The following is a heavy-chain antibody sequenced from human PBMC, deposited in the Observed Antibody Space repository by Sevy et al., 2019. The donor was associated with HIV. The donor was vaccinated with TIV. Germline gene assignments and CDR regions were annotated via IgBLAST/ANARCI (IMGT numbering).Heavy chain of an antibody. Sequence: ASVKVSCKVSGYTLNKLSMHWVRQAPGKGLEWMGSFDPEDGETFYAQKFQGRVTMTEDTSTDTAYMELSSLRSEETAVYYCAATKDYYASSGPPFDYWGQGTLVTVSS. D-gene: IGHD3-22*01. CDR2: FDPEDGET. V-gene: IGHV1-24*01. CDR1: GYTLNKLS. CDR3: AATKDYYASSGPPFDY. J-gene: IGHJ4*02.